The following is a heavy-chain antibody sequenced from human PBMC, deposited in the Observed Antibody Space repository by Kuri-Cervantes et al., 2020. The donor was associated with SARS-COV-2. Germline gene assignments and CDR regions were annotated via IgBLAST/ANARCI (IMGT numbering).Heavy chain of an antibody. Sequence: GESLKISCAASGSTFSSYSMNWVRQAPGKGLEWVSYISSSSSTIYYADSVKGRFTISRDNAKNSLYLQMNSLRAEDTAVYYCARPYYYDSSGYYLERAFDIWGQGTMVTVSS. CDR2: ISSSSSTI. V-gene: IGHV3-48*01. J-gene: IGHJ3*02. D-gene: IGHD3-22*01. CDR3: ARPYYYDSSGYYLERAFDI. CDR1: GSTFSSYS.